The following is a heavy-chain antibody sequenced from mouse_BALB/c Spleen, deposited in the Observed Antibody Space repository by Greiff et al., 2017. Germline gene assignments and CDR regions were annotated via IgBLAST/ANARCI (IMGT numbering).Heavy chain of an antibody. CDR2: IDPETGGT. CDR3: TTTAAY. CDR1: GYTFTDYE. J-gene: IGHJ3*01. D-gene: IGHD1-2*01. Sequence: VKLMESGAELVRPGASVTLSCKASGYTFTDYEMHWVKQTPVHGLEWIGAIDPETGGTAYNQKFKGKATLTADKSSSTAYMELRSLTSEDSAVYYCTTTAAYWGQGTLVTVSA. V-gene: IGHV1-15*01.